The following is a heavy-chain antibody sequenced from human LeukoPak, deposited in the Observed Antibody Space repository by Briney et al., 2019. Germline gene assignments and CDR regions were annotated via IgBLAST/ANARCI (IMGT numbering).Heavy chain of an antibody. CDR3: ARGNMCGGDCYIFDY. D-gene: IGHD2-21*02. CDR2: INHSGST. V-gene: IGHV4-34*01. CDR1: GGSFSGYY. J-gene: IGHJ4*02. Sequence: SETLSLTCAVYGGSFSGYYWSWIRQPPGKGLEWIGEINHSGSTNYNPSLKSRVTISVDTSKNQFSLKLSSVTAADTAVYYCARGNMCGGDCYIFDYWGQGTLVTVSS.